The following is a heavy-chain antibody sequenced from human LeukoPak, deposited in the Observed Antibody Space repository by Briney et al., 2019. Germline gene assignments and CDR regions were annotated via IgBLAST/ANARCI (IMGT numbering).Heavy chain of an antibody. CDR2: ISAYNGNT. J-gene: IGHJ5*02. Sequence: ASVKVSCKASGYTFTSYGISWVRQAPGQGLEWMGWISAYNGNTNYAQKLQGRVTMTTDTSKSTAYMELRSLRSDDPAVYYCARLIVGRNWFDPWGQGTLVTVSS. D-gene: IGHD2-15*01. CDR3: ARLIVGRNWFDP. V-gene: IGHV1-18*01. CDR1: GYTFTSYG.